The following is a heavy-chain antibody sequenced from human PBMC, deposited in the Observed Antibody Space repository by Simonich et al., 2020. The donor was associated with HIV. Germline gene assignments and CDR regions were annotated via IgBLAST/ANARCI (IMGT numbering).Heavy chain of an antibody. CDR3: ARGLAARLSHFDY. V-gene: IGHV4-38-2*01. CDR1: GYSISSGYY. J-gene: IGHJ4*02. Sequence: QVQLQESGPGLVKPSETLSLTCAVSGYSISSGYYWDWIRQTPGKGLEWIGPIYHSGRTYNNPSLKRRVTISVDTSKNQFSLKLSSVTAADTAVYYCARGLAARLSHFDYWGQGTLVTVSS. D-gene: IGHD6-6*01. CDR2: IYHSGRT.